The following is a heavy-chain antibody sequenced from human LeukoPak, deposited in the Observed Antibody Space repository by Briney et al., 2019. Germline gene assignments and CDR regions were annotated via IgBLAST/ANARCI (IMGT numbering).Heavy chain of an antibody. CDR3: AREEREYCGGDCNDAFDI. V-gene: IGHV1-69*13. J-gene: IGHJ3*02. Sequence: ASVKVSCKASGGTFSSYAISWVRQVPGQGLEWMGGIIPIFGTANYAQKFQGRVTITADESTSTAYMELSSLRSEDTAVYYCAREEREYCGGDCNDAFDIWGQGTMVTVSS. D-gene: IGHD2-21*02. CDR1: GGTFSSYA. CDR2: IIPIFGTA.